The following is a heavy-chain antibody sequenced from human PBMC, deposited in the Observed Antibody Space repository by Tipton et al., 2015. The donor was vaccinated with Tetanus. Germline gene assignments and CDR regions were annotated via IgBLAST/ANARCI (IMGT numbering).Heavy chain of an antibody. Sequence: LRLSCAASGFTFSNYGMHWVRQAPGKGLEWIGTVFHSGTTYYNPSLKSRVTISVDTSKNQFSLKLTSVTAADTAVYYCARWIAVTGTDFDFWGQGTMVTVSS. V-gene: IGHV4-38-2*01. D-gene: IGHD6-19*01. J-gene: IGHJ3*01. CDR2: VFHSGTT. CDR1: GFTFSNYG. CDR3: ARWIAVTGTDFDF.